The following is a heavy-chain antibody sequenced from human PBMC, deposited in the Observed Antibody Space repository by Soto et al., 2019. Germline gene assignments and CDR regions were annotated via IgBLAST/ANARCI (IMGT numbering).Heavy chain of an antibody. V-gene: IGHV1-8*01. CDR3: ARDRPGIKTYEAFDI. J-gene: IGHJ3*02. Sequence: SVKVSCKASGYTFTSYDINWVREATGQGPELMGWMSPNTGTIVYAQKFQGRVTMTRNTSTSTAYMTLSSLRSEDTAVYYCARDRPGIKTYEAFDIWGQGTTVTVSS. CDR2: MSPNTGTI. CDR1: GYTFTSYD. D-gene: IGHD1-20*01.